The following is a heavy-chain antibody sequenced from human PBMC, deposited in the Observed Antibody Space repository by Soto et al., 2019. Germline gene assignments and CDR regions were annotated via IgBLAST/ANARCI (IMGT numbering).Heavy chain of an antibody. J-gene: IGHJ6*03. CDR1: GGSISSYY. Sequence: SETLSLTCTVSGGSISSYYWSWIRQPPGKGLEWIGYIYYSGSTNYNPSLKSRVTISVDTSKNQFSLKLSSVTAADTAVYYCARDYGDYDPPKYYYYYMDVWGKGTTVTVSS. V-gene: IGHV4-59*01. D-gene: IGHD4-17*01. CDR3: ARDYGDYDPPKYYYYYMDV. CDR2: IYYSGST.